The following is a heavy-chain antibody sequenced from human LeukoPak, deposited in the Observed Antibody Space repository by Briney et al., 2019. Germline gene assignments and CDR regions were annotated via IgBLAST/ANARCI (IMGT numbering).Heavy chain of an antibody. CDR1: GFTFSSYG. V-gene: IGHV3-23*01. Sequence: GGSLRLSCAASGFTFSSYGMSWVRQAPGKGLEWVSAISGSDGTTYYADSVKGRFTISRDNSKNTLYLQMNSLRAEDTAVYYCAKPREYGGNSGNWYFDLWGRGTLVTVSS. D-gene: IGHD4-23*01. CDR3: AKPREYGGNSGNWYFDL. CDR2: ISGSDGTT. J-gene: IGHJ2*01.